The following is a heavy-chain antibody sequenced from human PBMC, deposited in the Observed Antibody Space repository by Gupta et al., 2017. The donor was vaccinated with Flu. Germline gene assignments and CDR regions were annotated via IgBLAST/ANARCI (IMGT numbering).Heavy chain of an antibody. CDR2: ISPKGDSK. Sequence: QDQVVQSGAEVKKSGASVTVSCEASGYTFINHYMHWVRQAPGQGLEWMGVISPKGDSKRYARKFLGRVTVTRATSTGTVYMQFDSLGSEDTAVYYCASEPATTGMLGYWGQGTLVTVSS. J-gene: IGHJ4*02. D-gene: IGHD3-10*01. CDR3: ASEPATTGMLGY. CDR1: GYTFINHY. V-gene: IGHV1-46*01.